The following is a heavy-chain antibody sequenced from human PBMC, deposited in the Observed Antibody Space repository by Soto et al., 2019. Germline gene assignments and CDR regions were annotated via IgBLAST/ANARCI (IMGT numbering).Heavy chain of an antibody. V-gene: IGHV5-10-1*01. CDR1: GYSFAGYW. D-gene: IGHD3-22*01. J-gene: IGHJ4*02. Sequence: RGESLKISCKGSGYSFAGYWITWVRQKPGKGLEWMGRIDPSDSQTYYSPSFRGHVTISVTKSITTVFLQWSSLRASDTAMYYCARQIYDSDTGPNFQYYFDSWGQGTQVTV. CDR3: ARQIYDSDTGPNFQYYFDS. CDR2: IDPSDSQT.